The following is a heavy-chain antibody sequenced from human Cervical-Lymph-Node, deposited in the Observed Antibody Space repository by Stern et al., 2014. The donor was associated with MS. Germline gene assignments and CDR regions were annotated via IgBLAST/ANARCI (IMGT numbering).Heavy chain of an antibody. V-gene: IGHV1-58*01. D-gene: IGHD3-22*01. Sequence: KLVQSGPEVKKPGPSVKVSCKASGFTFTSSAVQWVRHARGQPLEWKGRAVVGSGNTNYTQKFQERVTITRDMSTSTAYMELSSLRSEDTAVYYCAAEPMYYSDSVGAFDIWGQGTMVTVSS. CDR1: GFTFTSSA. CDR3: AAEPMYYSDSVGAFDI. J-gene: IGHJ3*02. CDR2: AVVGSGNT.